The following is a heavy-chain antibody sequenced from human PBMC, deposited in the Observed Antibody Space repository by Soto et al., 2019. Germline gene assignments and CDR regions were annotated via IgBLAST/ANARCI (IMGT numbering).Heavy chain of an antibody. J-gene: IGHJ4*02. V-gene: IGHV5-51*01. CDR2: IYPDDSDT. CDR3: ARRYYVSGSYWLDY. Sequence: GESLKISCKGSGYSFANYWIGWVRQMPGKGLEWMGIIYPDDSDTRYSPSFQGQVTISADKSISTAYLQWSSLRASDTAMYYCARRYYVSGSYWLDYWGQGTLVTVSS. CDR1: GYSFANYW. D-gene: IGHD3-10*01.